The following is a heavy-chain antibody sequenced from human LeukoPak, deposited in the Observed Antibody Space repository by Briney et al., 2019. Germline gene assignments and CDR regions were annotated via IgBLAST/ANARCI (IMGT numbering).Heavy chain of an antibody. D-gene: IGHD3-22*01. CDR2: INPSGASGGST. V-gene: IGHV1-46*01. Sequence: EASVKVSCKASGYTFTSYYLHWVRQAPGQGLEWMGIINPSGASGGSTNYAQKFQGGITMTRDTSTSTVYMELSSLRSEDTAVYYCARIYDSSGYYGYWGQGTLVTVSS. CDR3: ARIYDSSGYYGY. J-gene: IGHJ4*02. CDR1: GYTFTSYY.